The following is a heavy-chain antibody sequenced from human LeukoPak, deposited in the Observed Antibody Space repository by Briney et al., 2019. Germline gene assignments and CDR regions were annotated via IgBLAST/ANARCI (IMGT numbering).Heavy chain of an antibody. CDR3: AKYPHYYDSSGYYPDAFDI. D-gene: IGHD3-22*01. CDR1: GYTFTGYY. J-gene: IGHJ3*02. V-gene: IGHV1-2*06. CDR2: INPNSGGT. Sequence: ASVKVSCKASGYTFTGYYMHWVRQAPGQGLEWMGRINPNSGGTNYAQKFQGRVTMTRDTSISTAYMELSSLRSDDTAVYYCAKYPHYYDSSGYYPDAFDIWGQGTMVTVSS.